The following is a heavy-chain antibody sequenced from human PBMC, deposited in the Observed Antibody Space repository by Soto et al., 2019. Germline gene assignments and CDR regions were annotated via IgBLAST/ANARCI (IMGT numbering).Heavy chain of an antibody. J-gene: IGHJ4*02. Sequence: GSLRLSCAASGFTFSSYWMSWVRQAPGKGLEWVANIKQDGSEKYYVDSVKGRFTISRDNAKNSLYLQMNSLRAEDTAVYYCARDSYVAFAITHGFDYWGQGTLVTVSS. CDR3: ARDSYVAFAITHGFDY. CDR2: IKQDGSEK. V-gene: IGHV3-7*01. D-gene: IGHD1-20*01. CDR1: GFTFSSYW.